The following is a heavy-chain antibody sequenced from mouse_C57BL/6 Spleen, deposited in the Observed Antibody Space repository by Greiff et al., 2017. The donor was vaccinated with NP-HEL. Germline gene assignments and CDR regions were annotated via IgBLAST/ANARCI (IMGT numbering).Heavy chain of an antibody. J-gene: IGHJ4*01. Sequence: QVQLQQSGAELVRPGTSVKVSCKASGYAFTNYLIEWVKQRPGQGLEWIGVINPGSGGANYNEKFKGKATLTADKSSSTAYMQLSSLTSEDSAVYFCARGGFSSYLYYAMDYWGQGTSVTVSS. CDR3: ARGGFSSYLYYAMDY. CDR2: INPGSGGA. CDR1: GYAFTNYL. V-gene: IGHV1-54*01. D-gene: IGHD1-1*01.